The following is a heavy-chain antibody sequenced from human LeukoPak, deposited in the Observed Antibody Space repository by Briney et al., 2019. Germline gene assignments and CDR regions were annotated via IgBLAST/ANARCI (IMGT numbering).Heavy chain of an antibody. CDR2: ISSSSSTI. Sequence: PGGSLRLSCAASGFTFSSYSMNWVRQAPGRGLEWVSYISSSSSTIYYADSVKGRFTISRDNAKDSLYLQMNSLRAEDTAVYHCARVRSGYSHENYFDYWGQGTLVTVSS. D-gene: IGHD5-18*01. V-gene: IGHV3-48*04. J-gene: IGHJ4*02. CDR1: GFTFSSYS. CDR3: ARVRSGYSHENYFDY.